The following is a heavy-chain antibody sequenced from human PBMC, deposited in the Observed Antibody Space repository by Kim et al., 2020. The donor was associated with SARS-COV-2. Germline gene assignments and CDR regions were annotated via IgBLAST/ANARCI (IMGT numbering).Heavy chain of an antibody. CDR3: ASWPITMIVVVMGSGGAFDI. D-gene: IGHD3-22*01. J-gene: IGHJ3*02. Sequence: GGSLRLSCAASGFTFSDYYMSWIRQAPGKGLEWVSYISSSGSTIYYADSVKGRFTISRDNAKNSLYLQMNSLRAEDTAVYYCASWPITMIVVVMGSGGAFDIWGQGTMVTVSS. CDR2: ISSSGSTI. CDR1: GFTFSDYY. V-gene: IGHV3-11*01.